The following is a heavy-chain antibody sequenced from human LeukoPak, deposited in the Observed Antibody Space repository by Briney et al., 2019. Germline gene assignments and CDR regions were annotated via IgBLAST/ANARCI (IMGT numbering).Heavy chain of an antibody. J-gene: IGHJ4*02. CDR1: GFTFSSYG. Sequence: PGGSLRLSCAASGFTFSSYGMSWVRQAPGKGLEWVSTINAGGDNTYYADSVKGRFTVSRDNSKNTLYLQMNSLRAEDTAVYYCAKDFHSSGWYYFDSWGQGALVTVSS. V-gene: IGHV3-23*01. CDR3: AKDFHSSGWYYFDS. D-gene: IGHD6-19*01. CDR2: INAGGDNT.